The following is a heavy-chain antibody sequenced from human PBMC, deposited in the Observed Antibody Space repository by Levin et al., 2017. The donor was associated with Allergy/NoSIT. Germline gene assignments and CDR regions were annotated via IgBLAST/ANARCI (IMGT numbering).Heavy chain of an antibody. V-gene: IGHV3-23*01. CDR1: GFPFRSYA. CDR2: IDGPGGGT. D-gene: IGHD3-3*01. CDR3: ANSPLGGLLNMGMDF. Sequence: PGGSLRLSCAASGFPFRSYAMSWVRQAPGKGLEWVSGIDGPGGGTYYAESLQGRFTISRDNSRNVLYLQLNSLGAEDTAVYYCANSPLGGLLNMGMDFWGQGTTVTVAS. J-gene: IGHJ6*02.